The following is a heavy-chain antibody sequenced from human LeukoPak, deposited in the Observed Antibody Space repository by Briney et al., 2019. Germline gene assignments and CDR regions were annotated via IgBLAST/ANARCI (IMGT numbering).Heavy chain of an antibody. CDR1: GGTFSSYA. CDR3: ASDLWFGERGYFDY. V-gene: IGHV1-69*13. CDR2: IIPIFGTA. Sequence: ASVKVSCKASGGTFSSYAISWVRQAPGQGLEWMGGIIPIFGTANYAQKFQGRVTITADESTSTAYMELSSLRSDDTAVYYCASDLWFGERGYFDYWGQGTLVTVSS. J-gene: IGHJ4*02. D-gene: IGHD3-10*01.